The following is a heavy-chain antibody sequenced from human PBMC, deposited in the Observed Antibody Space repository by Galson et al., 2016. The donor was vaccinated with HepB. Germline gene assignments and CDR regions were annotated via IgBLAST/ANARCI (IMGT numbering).Heavy chain of an antibody. J-gene: IGHJ5*02. CDR3: AKDRQETYYGSGSYYKS. V-gene: IGHV3-23*01. CDR2: ISASGTRA. CDR1: GFTFSSYA. Sequence: SLRLSCAASGFTFSSYAMTWLRQGPGKGVEWVSSISASGTRAFYADAVKGRFTMSRDNSKNTLYVQMDSLGVEDTAVYYCAKDRQETYYGSGSYYKSWDQGTLVTVSS. D-gene: IGHD3-10*01.